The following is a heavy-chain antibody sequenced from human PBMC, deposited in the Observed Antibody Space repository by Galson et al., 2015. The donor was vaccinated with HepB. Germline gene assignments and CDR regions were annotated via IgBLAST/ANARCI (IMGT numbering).Heavy chain of an antibody. J-gene: IGHJ2*01. CDR3: AKDQEIVATPFRYFDL. CDR1: GFTFSSYA. V-gene: IGHV3-23*01. Sequence: SLRLSCAASGFTFSSYAMSWVRQAPGKGLEWVSAISGSGGSTYYADSVKGRFTISRDNSKNTLYLQMNSLRAEDTAVYYCAKDQEIVATPFRYFDLWGRGTLVTVSS. D-gene: IGHD5-12*01. CDR2: ISGSGGST.